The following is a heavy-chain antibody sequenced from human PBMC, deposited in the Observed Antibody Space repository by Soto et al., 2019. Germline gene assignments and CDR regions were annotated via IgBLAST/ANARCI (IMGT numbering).Heavy chain of an antibody. Sequence: QVQLVQSGAEVKKPGASVKVSCKASGFTFTDYFIHWVRQAPGQGFEWMGWINPKSRGTLYAPKFQGRVTMTRDTSNSTAYMELRGLTSDDTAIYYCARVTLKAGNWSDPWGQGTLVTVSS. CDR1: GFTFTDYF. CDR3: ARVTLKAGNWSDP. CDR2: INPKSRGT. J-gene: IGHJ5*02. V-gene: IGHV1-2*02.